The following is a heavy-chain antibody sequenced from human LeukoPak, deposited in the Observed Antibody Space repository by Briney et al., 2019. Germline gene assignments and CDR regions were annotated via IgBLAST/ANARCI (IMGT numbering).Heavy chain of an antibody. J-gene: IGHJ5*02. CDR2: IYYSGST. V-gene: IGHV4-59*08. D-gene: IGHD6-13*01. Sequence: SGTLSLTCTVSGGSISSYYWSWMRQPPGKGLEWIGYIYYSGSTNYNPSLKSRVTISVDTSKNQFSLKLSSVTAADTAVYYCARRGIAAAGTGDNWFDPWGQGTLVTVSS. CDR3: ARRGIAAAGTGDNWFDP. CDR1: GGSISSYY.